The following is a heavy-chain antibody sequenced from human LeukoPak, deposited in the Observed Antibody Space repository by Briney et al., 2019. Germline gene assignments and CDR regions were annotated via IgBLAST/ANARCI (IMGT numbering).Heavy chain of an antibody. CDR1: GFTFSSYG. Sequence: HPGGSLRLSCAASGFTFSSYGMSWVRQAPGKGLHWVSSINSSGGRAYYADSVKGRFTISRDNSKNTLYLQMNSLRAEGTAVYYRTKFGGQIVHWGQGTLVTVSS. J-gene: IGHJ4*02. D-gene: IGHD4-23*01. CDR3: TKFGGQIVH. V-gene: IGHV3-23*01. CDR2: INSSGGRA.